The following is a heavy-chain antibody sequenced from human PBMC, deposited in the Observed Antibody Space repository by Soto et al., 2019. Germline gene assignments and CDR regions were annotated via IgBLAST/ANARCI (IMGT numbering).Heavy chain of an antibody. D-gene: IGHD2-8*01. CDR3: AKDMEMTGSCTNGLCWTLDY. CDR1: GFTFSSYA. J-gene: IGHJ4*02. Sequence: EVQLLESGGGLVQPGGSLRLSCAASGFTFSSYAMSWVRQAPGKGLEWVSVISGSGVSTYYADSVKGRFTISRDKSKNTLYLQMNSLRAEDTAVYFCAKDMEMTGSCTNGLCWTLDYWGPGTLVTVS. CDR2: ISGSGVST. V-gene: IGHV3-23*01.